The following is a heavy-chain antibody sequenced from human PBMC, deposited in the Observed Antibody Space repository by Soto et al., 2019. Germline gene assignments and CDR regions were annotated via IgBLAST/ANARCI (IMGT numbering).Heavy chain of an antibody. CDR3: ARAYSSGWYRDVFAI. J-gene: IGHJ3*02. V-gene: IGHV5-10-1*03. D-gene: IGHD6-19*01. CDR2: SDPSDSYT. CDR1: GYSFTSYW. Sequence: EVQLVQSGAEVKKPGESLRISCKGSGYSFTSYWISWVRQMPGKGLEWMGRSDPSDSYTNYSPSFQGHVTISADKSISTAYLQWSSLKASDTAIYYCARAYSSGWYRDVFAIWGQGTMVTVSS.